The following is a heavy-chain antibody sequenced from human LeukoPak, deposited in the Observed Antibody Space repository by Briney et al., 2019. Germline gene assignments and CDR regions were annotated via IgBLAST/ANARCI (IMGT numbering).Heavy chain of an antibody. J-gene: IGHJ4*02. CDR2: TYYRSKWYN. CDR1: GDSVSSNSAA. D-gene: IGHD3-22*01. V-gene: IGHV6-1*01. Sequence: SQTLSLTCAISGDSVSSNSAAWNWIRQSPSRGLEWLGRTYYRSKWYNDYAVSVKSRITINPDTSKNQFSLQLNSVTPEDTAVYYCAREGVERYYYDSSGHPVIVWGQGTLVTVSS. CDR3: AREGVERYYYDSSGHPVIV.